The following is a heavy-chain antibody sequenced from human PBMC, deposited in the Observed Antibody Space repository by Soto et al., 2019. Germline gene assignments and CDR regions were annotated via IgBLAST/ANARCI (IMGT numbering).Heavy chain of an antibody. CDR3: ARDPAYYFDSSGSYRDYYYGVDV. CDR2: ISHSGST. CDR1: GGSISKGGYY. D-gene: IGHD3-22*01. V-gene: IGHV4-31*03. J-gene: IGHJ6*02. Sequence: SETLSLTCTVSGGSISKGGYYWGWIRQHPGKGLEWIGYISHSGSTCYNPSLKGRLIISVDTSNNQFSLKLSSVTAADTAVYFCARDPAYYFDSSGSYRDYYYGVDVWGQGTTVTVSS.